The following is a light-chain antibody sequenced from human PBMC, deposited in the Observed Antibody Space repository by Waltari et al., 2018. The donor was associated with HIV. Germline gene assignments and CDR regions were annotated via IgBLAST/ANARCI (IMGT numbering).Light chain of an antibody. CDR1: SRAVGGYNY. CDR3: SSYVGSNKWV. J-gene: IGLJ3*02. CDR2: EVS. Sequence: QSALTQPPSASGSPGQSVTISCTGTSRAVGGYNYVSWYQHHPGKAPKLMIYEVSKLPSGVPDRFSGSKSGNMASLIVSGLQAEDEADYYCSSYVGSNKWVFGGGTKLTVL. V-gene: IGLV2-8*01.